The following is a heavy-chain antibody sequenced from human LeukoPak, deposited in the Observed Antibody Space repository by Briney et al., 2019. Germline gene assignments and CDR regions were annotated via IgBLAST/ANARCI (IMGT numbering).Heavy chain of an antibody. J-gene: IGHJ3*02. CDR1: GFTFRSSG. CDR2: IWYDGDEI. Sequence: GGSLRLSCAASGFTFRSSGMHWVRQTPGKGLEWVAFIWYDGDEIYYADSVKGRFTISRDNSRNTLYLQMNSLRTEDTAVYYCARDPTAIAAFDIWGQGTMVTVSS. V-gene: IGHV3-30*02. CDR3: ARDPTAIAAFDI. D-gene: IGHD2-21*02.